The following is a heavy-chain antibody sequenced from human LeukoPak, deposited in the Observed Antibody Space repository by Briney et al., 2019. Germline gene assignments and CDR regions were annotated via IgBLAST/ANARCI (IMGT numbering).Heavy chain of an antibody. CDR1: GFTFSSYS. Sequence: PGRSLRLSCAASGFTFSSYSMTWVRQAPGKGLEWVSSISSSSSYIYYADSVKGRFTISRDNAKNSLYLQMNSLRAEDTAVYYCARGPTEYYDYVWGSYRYIFDYWGQGTLVTVSS. CDR2: ISSSSSYI. D-gene: IGHD3-16*02. J-gene: IGHJ4*02. CDR3: ARGPTEYYDYVWGSYRYIFDY. V-gene: IGHV3-21*01.